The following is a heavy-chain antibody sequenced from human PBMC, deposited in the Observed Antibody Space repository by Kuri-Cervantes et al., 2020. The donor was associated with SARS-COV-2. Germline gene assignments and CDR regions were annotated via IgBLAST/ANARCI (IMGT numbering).Heavy chain of an antibody. CDR1: GGSISSYY. CDR3: ARGEVEVRGVSLFDY. J-gene: IGHJ4*02. CDR2: IYYSGST. D-gene: IGHD3-10*01. Sequence: SETLSLTCTVSGGSISSYYWSWIRQPPGKGLEWIGYIYYSGSTNYNPSLKSRVTISVDTSKNQFSLKLSSVTAADTAVYYCARGEVEVRGVSLFDYWGQETLVTVSS. V-gene: IGHV4-59*01.